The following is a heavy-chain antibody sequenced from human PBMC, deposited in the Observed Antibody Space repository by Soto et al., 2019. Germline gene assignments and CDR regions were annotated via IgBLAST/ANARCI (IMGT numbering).Heavy chain of an antibody. CDR1: GGSFSGYY. Sequence: SETLSLTCAVYGGSFSGYYWSWIRQPPGKGLEWIGEINHSGSTNYNPSLKSRVTISVDTSKNQFSLKLSSVTAADTAVYYCARAGYSYGYLDYWGQGTLVTVSS. D-gene: IGHD5-18*01. V-gene: IGHV4-34*01. CDR3: ARAGYSYGYLDY. J-gene: IGHJ4*02. CDR2: INHSGST.